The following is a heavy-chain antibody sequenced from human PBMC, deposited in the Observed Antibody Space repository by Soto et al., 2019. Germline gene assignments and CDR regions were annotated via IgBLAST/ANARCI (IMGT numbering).Heavy chain of an antibody. CDR2: IYQSGST. Sequence: QLQLQESGSGLVKPSQTLSLTCAVSGGSISSGGYSWIWIRQPPGKGLEWIGYIYQSGSTYYNPSLKSRVTISVDRSKNQFSLKLSSVTAADTAVYYWALSRAYCSNTTCFHGLGWLDPWGQGTLVTVSS. J-gene: IGHJ5*02. CDR1: GGSISSGGYS. V-gene: IGHV4-30-2*01. D-gene: IGHD2-2*01. CDR3: ALSRAYCSNTTCFHGLGWLDP.